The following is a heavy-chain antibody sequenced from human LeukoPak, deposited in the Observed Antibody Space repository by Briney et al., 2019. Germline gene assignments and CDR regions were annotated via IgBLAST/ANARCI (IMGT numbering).Heavy chain of an antibody. CDR1: GFTFSSYW. CDR2: IKQDGSQK. J-gene: IGHJ6*03. D-gene: IGHD2-15*01. Sequence: QAGGSLRLSCAASGFTFSSYWMSWVRQAPGKGLEWVANIKQDGSQKYYVDSVKGRITISRDNAKNSLYLQMNSLRAEDTAVYYCARAGGYYYYYMDVWGKGTTVTISS. CDR3: ARAGGYYYYYMDV. V-gene: IGHV3-7*01.